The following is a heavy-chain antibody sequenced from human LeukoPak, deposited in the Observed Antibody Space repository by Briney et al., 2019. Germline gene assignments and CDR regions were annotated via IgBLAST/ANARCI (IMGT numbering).Heavy chain of an antibody. CDR2: IYHSGST. D-gene: IGHD3-10*01. CDR3: ARAAAHPLWFGFDY. J-gene: IGHJ4*02. Sequence: SETLSLTCAVSGYSISSGYYWGWIRQPPGKGLEGIGSIYHSGSTYYNPSLKSRVTISVDTSNNQFSLQLTSVTAADTAVYYCARAAAHPLWFGFDYWGQGTLVTVSS. CDR1: GYSISSGYY. V-gene: IGHV4-38-2*01.